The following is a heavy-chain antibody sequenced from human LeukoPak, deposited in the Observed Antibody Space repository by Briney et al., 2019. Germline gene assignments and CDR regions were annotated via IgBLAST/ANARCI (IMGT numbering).Heavy chain of an antibody. V-gene: IGHV3-30*04. J-gene: IGHJ3*02. CDR2: MSFDGSQ. CDR1: GFTFSSYA. CDR3: AREGHTSGFCGSFDI. D-gene: IGHD5-12*01. Sequence: GGSLRLSCAASGFTFSSYAMHWVRQAPGKGLEWVAGMSFDGSQYYVESVKGRFTISRDNSGNTVYLHMTSLRPEDTAVYFCAREGHTSGFCGSFDIWGQGTTVTISS.